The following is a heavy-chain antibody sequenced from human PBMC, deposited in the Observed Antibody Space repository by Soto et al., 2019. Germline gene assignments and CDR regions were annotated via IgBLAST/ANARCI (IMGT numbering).Heavy chain of an antibody. CDR3: ARAARADYGDYDAVDAFDI. V-gene: IGHV4-30-4*01. CDR2: IYYSRST. CDR1: GGSISSGDYY. D-gene: IGHD4-17*01. Sequence: SETLSLTCTVSGGSISSGDYYWSWIRQPPGKGLEWIGYIYYSRSTYYNPSLKSRVTISVDTSKNQFSLKLSSVTAADTAVYYCARAARADYGDYDAVDAFDIWGQGTMVTVS. J-gene: IGHJ3*02.